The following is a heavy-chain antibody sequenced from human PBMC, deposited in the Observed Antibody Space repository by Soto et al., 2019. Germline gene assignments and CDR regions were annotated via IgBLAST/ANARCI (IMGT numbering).Heavy chain of an antibody. CDR3: AKVSHGDTYYFDY. Sequence: QVQLVESGGGVVQPGRSLRLSCAASGFTFSSYGMHWVRQAPGKGLEWVAVISYDGSNKYYADSVKGRITISRDNSKNTLYLQMNSLRAEDTAVYYCAKVSHGDTYYFDYWGQGTLVTVSS. CDR1: GFTFSSYG. D-gene: IGHD4-17*01. V-gene: IGHV3-30*18. CDR2: ISYDGSNK. J-gene: IGHJ4*02.